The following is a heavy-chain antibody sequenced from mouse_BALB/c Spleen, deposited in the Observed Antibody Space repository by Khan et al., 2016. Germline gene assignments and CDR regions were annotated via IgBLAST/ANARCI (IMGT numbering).Heavy chain of an antibody. CDR2: INTYTGAP. D-gene: IGHD2-3*01. Sequence: IQLVQSGPELKKPGETVKLSCTASGYTFTNYGMNWVKQAPGKGLKWMGWINTYTGAPTYADAFKGRFAFSLETSDSTAYLQINNLKNEDMATYFCARRRGYLSAMDYWGQGTSVTVSS. V-gene: IGHV9-1*02. CDR3: ARRRGYLSAMDY. CDR1: GYTFTNYG. J-gene: IGHJ4*01.